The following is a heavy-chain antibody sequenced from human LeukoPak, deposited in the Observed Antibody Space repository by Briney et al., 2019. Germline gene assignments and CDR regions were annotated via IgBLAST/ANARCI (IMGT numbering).Heavy chain of an antibody. J-gene: IGHJ4*02. CDR3: ARAVGATLVDY. D-gene: IGHD1-26*01. CDR2: IYHSGST. CDR1: GGSISRSSYY. Sequence: PSETLSLTCTVSGGSISRSSYYWGWIRQPPGKGLEWIGSIYHSGSTYYNPSLKSRVTISVDTSKNQFSPKLSSVTAADTAVYYCARAVGATLVDYWGQGTLVTVSS. V-gene: IGHV4-39*07.